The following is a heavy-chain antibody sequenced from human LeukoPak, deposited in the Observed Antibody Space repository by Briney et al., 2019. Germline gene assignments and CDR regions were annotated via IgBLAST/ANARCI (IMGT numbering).Heavy chain of an antibody. CDR3: AKSPDIAVPDDFDY. Sequence: GGSLRLSCSASGFTFSTYAMSGVRQAPGKGLEWGSGISGSGANTYYADSVKGRFTISRDNSKNTLFLQMNSLRAADTAVYYCAKSPDIAVPDDFDYWGQGTMVTVSS. V-gene: IGHV3-23*01. CDR1: GFTFSTYA. J-gene: IGHJ4*02. CDR2: ISGSGANT. D-gene: IGHD6-19*01.